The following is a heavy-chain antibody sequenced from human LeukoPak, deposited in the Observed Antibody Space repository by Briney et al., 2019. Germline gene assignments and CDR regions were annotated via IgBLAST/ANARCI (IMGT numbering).Heavy chain of an antibody. CDR3: ARRPGGVLADTDFFES. V-gene: IGHV5-10-1*01. CDR1: GYNFINHW. Sequence: GESLKISCKGSGYNFINHWITWVRQVPGKGLEWMGRIDPSDSSTNYNPSFQGHVTFTADKSTNTAYLQWTSLKASDTAIYYCARRPGGVLADTDFFESWGQGTLVTVSS. CDR2: IDPSDSST. D-gene: IGHD3-16*01. J-gene: IGHJ4*02.